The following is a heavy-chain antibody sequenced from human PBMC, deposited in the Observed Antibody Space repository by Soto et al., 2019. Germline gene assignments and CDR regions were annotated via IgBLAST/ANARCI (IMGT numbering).Heavy chain of an antibody. D-gene: IGHD6-6*01. CDR3: ARESRPRRYYYYYYMDI. J-gene: IGHJ6*03. V-gene: IGHV3-64*01. CDR2: ISSNGGST. Sequence: EVQLVESGGGLVQPGGSLRLSCAASGFTFSSYAMHWVRQAPGKGLEYVSAISSNGGSTYYANSVKGRLTSSRDMSKNTLYLQIGSLRAEDMAMYYCARESRPRRYYYYYYMDIWGKGTTVTV. CDR1: GFTFSSYA.